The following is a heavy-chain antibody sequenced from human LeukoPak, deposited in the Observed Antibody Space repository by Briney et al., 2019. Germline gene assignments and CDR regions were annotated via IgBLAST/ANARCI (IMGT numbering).Heavy chain of an antibody. CDR2: INHSGST. V-gene: IGHV4-34*01. J-gene: IGHJ4*02. CDR1: GGSFSGYY. D-gene: IGHD6-6*01. Sequence: PSDTLSLTCAVYGGSFSGYYSSWIRQPPGKGLEWIGEINHSGSTNYNPSLKSRVTISVDTSKNQFSLKLSSVTAADTAVYYCARATYSSPPDYWGQGTLVTVSS. CDR3: ARATYSSPPDY.